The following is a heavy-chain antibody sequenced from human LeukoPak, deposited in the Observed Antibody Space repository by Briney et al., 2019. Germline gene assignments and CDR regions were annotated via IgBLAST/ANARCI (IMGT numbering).Heavy chain of an antibody. CDR2: INHSGST. V-gene: IGHV4-34*01. Sequence: GSLRLSCAASGFTFSSYWMSWVRQPPGKGLEWIGEINHSGSTNYNPSLKSRVTISVDTSKNQFSLKLSSVTAADTAVYYCARGGFSSYGYVYWGQGTLVTVSS. CDR1: GFTFSSYW. CDR3: ARGGFSSYGYVY. D-gene: IGHD5-18*01. J-gene: IGHJ4*02.